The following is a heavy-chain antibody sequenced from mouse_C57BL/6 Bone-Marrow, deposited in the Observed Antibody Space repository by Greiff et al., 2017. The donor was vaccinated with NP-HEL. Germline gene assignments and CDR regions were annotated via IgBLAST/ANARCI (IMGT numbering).Heavy chain of an antibody. V-gene: IGHV1-50*01. CDR3: AREGETWFAY. CDR2: IDPSDSYT. J-gene: IGHJ3*01. CDR1: GYTFTSYW. Sequence: VQLQQPGAELVKPGASVKLSCKASGYTFTSYWMQWVKQRPGQGLEWIGEIDPSDSYTNYNQKFKGKATLTVDTSSSTAYMQLSSLTSEDSAVYYCAREGETWFAYWGQGTLVTVSA.